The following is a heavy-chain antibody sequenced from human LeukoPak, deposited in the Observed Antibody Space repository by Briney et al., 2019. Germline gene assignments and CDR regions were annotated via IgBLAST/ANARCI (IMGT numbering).Heavy chain of an antibody. D-gene: IGHD3-22*01. CDR1: GFIFSICG. Sequence: GGSLRLSCAASGFIFSICGMHWVRQAPGKGLEWVAFLRSDGTDHHYADSVQGRFTISRDNSKSTLFLQMNSLRAEDTAVYYCGKHDSSSYYWGQGTLVTVSS. CDR3: GKHDSSSYY. CDR2: LRSDGTDH. J-gene: IGHJ4*02. V-gene: IGHV3-30*02.